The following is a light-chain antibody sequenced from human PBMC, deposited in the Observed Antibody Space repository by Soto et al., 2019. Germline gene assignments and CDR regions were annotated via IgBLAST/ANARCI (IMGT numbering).Light chain of an antibody. CDR2: GAS. CDR3: QQYGSSPMYS. J-gene: IGKJ2*03. V-gene: IGKV3-20*01. CDR1: QSVSNSY. Sequence: EIVLTQSPGTLSLSPGERATLSCRASQSVSNSYVAWYQQKPGLAPRLLIYGASNRASGIPDRFSGSWSGAAFTLTVSRLEPEDFAVYYCQQYGSSPMYSFGQGTRLEIK.